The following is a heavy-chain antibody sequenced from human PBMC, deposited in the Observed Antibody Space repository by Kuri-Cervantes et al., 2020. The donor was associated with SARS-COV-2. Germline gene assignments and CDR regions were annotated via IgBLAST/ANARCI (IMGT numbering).Heavy chain of an antibody. CDR3: LNSWILSRRHKTSGEDY. Sequence: ASVQVSCKASGYTFTSYGIIWMRQAPGPGLEWWGWISAYNGNTNYAQKLQGRVTTTTDTSTSTDYMELRSMRAEDTDVYYCLNSWILSRRHKTSGEDYWGQGTLVTVSS. D-gene: IGHD2/OR15-2a*01. J-gene: IGHJ4*02. CDR1: GYTFTSYG. CDR2: ISAYNGNT. V-gene: IGHV1-18*01.